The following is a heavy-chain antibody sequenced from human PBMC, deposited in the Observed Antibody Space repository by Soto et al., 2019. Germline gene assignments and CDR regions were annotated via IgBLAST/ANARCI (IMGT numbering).Heavy chain of an antibody. J-gene: IGHJ4*02. Sequence: EVQLLESGGGLVQPWVSLRLSCSSSGFTFISYSMRWVRQAPVKGLEWVSAISGSGDSTYYADSVKGRFTISRDNSKNTLYLQMNSLRAEETAVYYCARRGSGRYYDYWGQGTLVTVSS. V-gene: IGHV3-23*01. CDR3: ARRGSGRYYDY. CDR1: GFTFISYS. CDR2: ISGSGDST. D-gene: IGHD1-26*01.